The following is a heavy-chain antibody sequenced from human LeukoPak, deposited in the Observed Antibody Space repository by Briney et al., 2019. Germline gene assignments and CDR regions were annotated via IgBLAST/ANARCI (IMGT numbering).Heavy chain of an antibody. CDR3: ARPGWGSGYYLSRDAFDI. CDR2: ISGSGGST. Sequence: GGSLRLSCAASGCTFSSYAMSWVRQAPGKGLEWVSAISGSGGSTYYADSVKGRFTISRDNSKNTLYLQMNSLRAEDTAVYYCARPGWGSGYYLSRDAFDIWGQGTMVTVSS. CDR1: GCTFSSYA. J-gene: IGHJ3*02. D-gene: IGHD3-22*01. V-gene: IGHV3-23*01.